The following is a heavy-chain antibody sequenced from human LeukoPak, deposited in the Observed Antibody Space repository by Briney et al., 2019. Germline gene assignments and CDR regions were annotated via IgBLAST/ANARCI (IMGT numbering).Heavy chain of an antibody. J-gene: IGHJ3*02. CDR2: TSISGGII. V-gene: IGHV3-48*03. CDR1: GFTFSNYE. CDR3: AREGYGDYDTDAFDI. D-gene: IGHD4-17*01. Sequence: PGGSLRLSCAASGFTFSNYEMNWVRQAPGKGLEWVSYTSISGGIIYYADSVRGRFTISRDNAKNSLYLQMNSLRAEDTAAYYCAREGYGDYDTDAFDIWGQGTMVTVSS.